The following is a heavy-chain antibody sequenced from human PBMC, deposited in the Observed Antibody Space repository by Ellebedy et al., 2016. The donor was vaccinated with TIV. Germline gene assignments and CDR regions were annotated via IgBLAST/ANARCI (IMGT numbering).Heavy chain of an antibody. CDR1: GFTFRSYA. CDR2: ISDSGGAT. J-gene: IGHJ4*02. CDR3: AKDSGLSGWYFDY. D-gene: IGHD6-19*01. V-gene: IGHV3-23*01. Sequence: GESLKISCAASGFTFRSYAMGWVRQAPGKGLEWISVISDSGGATYYAAPLKGRFTTSIDNSNDMVYPQINSLRPDDTAVYYCAKDSGLSGWYFDYWGQGTLVTVSS.